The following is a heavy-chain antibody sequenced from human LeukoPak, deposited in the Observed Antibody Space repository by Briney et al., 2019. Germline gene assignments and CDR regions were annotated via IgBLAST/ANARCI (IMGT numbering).Heavy chain of an antibody. V-gene: IGHV3-21*01. CDR1: GFTFSTYA. CDR2: ISSSSSYI. J-gene: IGHJ4*02. D-gene: IGHD4-17*01. Sequence: GGSLGLSCVASGFTFSTYAMNWVRQAPGKGLEWVSSISSSSSYIYYADSVKGRFTISRDNAKNSLYLQMNSLRAEDTAVYYCARDQDYGDSIDYWGQGTLVTVSS. CDR3: ARDQDYGDSIDY.